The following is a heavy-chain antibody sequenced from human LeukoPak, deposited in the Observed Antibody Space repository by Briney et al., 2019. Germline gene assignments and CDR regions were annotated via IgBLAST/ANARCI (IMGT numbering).Heavy chain of an antibody. J-gene: IGHJ5*02. Sequence: GGSLRLSCAASGFTFSSYAMSWVRQAPGKGLEWVSAISGSGGSTYYADSVKGRFTISRDNSKNTLYLQMNSLRAEDTAVYYCAKDSRYCSGGSCNNWFDPWGQGTLVTISS. CDR2: ISGSGGST. D-gene: IGHD2-15*01. CDR3: AKDSRYCSGGSCNNWFDP. V-gene: IGHV3-23*01. CDR1: GFTFSSYA.